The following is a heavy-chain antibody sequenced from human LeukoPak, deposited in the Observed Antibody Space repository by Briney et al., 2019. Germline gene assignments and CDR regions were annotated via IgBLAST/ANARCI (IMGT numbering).Heavy chain of an antibody. Sequence: GGSLRLSCAASGFAFSSFSISWVRQAPGKGLEWVSALYIGGNTYYADFVKGRFTISRDNSKNTLYLQMNSLRAEDTAVYYCARAGAGGDNRFDYWGQGTLVTVSS. J-gene: IGHJ4*02. CDR1: GFAFSSFS. D-gene: IGHD1-14*01. V-gene: IGHV3-66*01. CDR2: LYIGGNT. CDR3: ARAGAGGDNRFDY.